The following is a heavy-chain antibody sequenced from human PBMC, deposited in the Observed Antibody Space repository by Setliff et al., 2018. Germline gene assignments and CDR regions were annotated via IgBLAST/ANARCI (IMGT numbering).Heavy chain of an antibody. CDR3: ARGDSSGNNYPVLDY. J-gene: IGHJ4*02. D-gene: IGHD1-26*01. V-gene: IGHV4-4*08. CDR2: IYTSGTT. Sequence: SETLSLTCSVSGASISSYYWSWIRQPPGKGLEWIGYIYTSGTTKYRPSLSSRVTISADSSKNQFSLQLVSVTASDTAVYYCARGDSSGNNYPVLDYWGQGILVTVSS. CDR1: GASISSYY.